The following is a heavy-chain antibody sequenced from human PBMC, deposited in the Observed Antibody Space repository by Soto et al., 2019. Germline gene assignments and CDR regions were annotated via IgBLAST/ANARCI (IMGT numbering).Heavy chain of an antibody. CDR3: ARDGAAARLLYYFEY. Sequence: GGSLRLSCAASGFTFSDYYMSWIRQAPGKGLEWVSFISGGSSYTDYADSVKGRFTISRDNAKNSLYLQMNSLRAEDTAVYYCARDGAAARLLYYFEYWGQGTLVTVSS. CDR1: GFTFSDYY. CDR2: ISGGSSYT. D-gene: IGHD6-6*01. J-gene: IGHJ4*02. V-gene: IGHV3-11*06.